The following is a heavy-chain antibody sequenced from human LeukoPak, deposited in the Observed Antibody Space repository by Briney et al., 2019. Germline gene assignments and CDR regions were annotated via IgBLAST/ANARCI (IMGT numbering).Heavy chain of an antibody. V-gene: IGHV3-23*01. Sequence: AGGSLRLSCAASGFTFSIYAMSWVRQAPRKGLEWVSAIRASGGSTYYADSVKGRFTISRDNSKKALYLQMNSLRAEDTAVYYCAKDPYAILTGYRYYFDYWGQGTLVTVSS. CDR1: GFTFSIYA. D-gene: IGHD3-9*01. CDR2: IRASGGST. CDR3: AKDPYAILTGYRYYFDY. J-gene: IGHJ4*02.